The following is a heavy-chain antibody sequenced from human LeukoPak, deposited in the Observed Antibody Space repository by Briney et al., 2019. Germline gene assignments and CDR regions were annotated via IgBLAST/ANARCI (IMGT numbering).Heavy chain of an antibody. Sequence: PGGSLRLSCAASGFIFSSYEMNWVRQAPGKGLVWVSRINSDGSTTSYAASVKGRFTISRDTAKNTLYLQMNSLRAEDTAVYYCARGHHYYDSSAYYYWGQGTLVTVSS. CDR3: ARGHHYYDSSAYYY. D-gene: IGHD3-22*01. CDR1: GFIFSSYE. V-gene: IGHV3-74*01. J-gene: IGHJ4*02. CDR2: INSDGSTT.